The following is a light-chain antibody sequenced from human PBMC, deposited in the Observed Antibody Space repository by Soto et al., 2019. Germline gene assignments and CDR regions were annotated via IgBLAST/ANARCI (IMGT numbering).Light chain of an antibody. CDR1: QSVMRSY. Sequence: NGVTQSPGTLSLSPGERATLSCSASQSVMRSYLAWYQQTPGQAPSLLVYATSSRAAGIPDRFSGSGSGTDFTLTISRLEPEDFAVYYCQQYDSSHLTFGGGTKVEIK. CDR3: QQYDSSHLT. J-gene: IGKJ4*01. CDR2: ATS. V-gene: IGKV3-20*01.